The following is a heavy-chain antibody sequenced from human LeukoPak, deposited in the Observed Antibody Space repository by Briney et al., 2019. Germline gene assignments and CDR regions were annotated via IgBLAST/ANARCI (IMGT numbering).Heavy chain of an antibody. CDR2: IYTSGST. Sequence: SETLPLTCTVPGGSISSYYWSWIRQPAGKGLEWIGRIYTSGSTNYNPSLKSRVTMSVDTSKNQFSLKLSSVTAADTAVYYCARDLNAYCSGGSCYFDYYGMDVWGQGTTVTVSS. CDR1: GGSISSYY. CDR3: ARDLNAYCSGGSCYFDYYGMDV. D-gene: IGHD2-15*01. V-gene: IGHV4-4*07. J-gene: IGHJ6*02.